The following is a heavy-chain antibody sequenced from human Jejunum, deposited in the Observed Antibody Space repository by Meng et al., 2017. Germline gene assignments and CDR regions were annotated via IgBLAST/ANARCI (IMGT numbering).Heavy chain of an antibody. V-gene: IGHV3-23*01. D-gene: IGHD3-10*01. CDR2: VSGSNDAT. Sequence: GESLKISCAASGFTFSDYYMNWVRQAPGKGLEWVSAVSGSNDATYYADSVKGRFTISRDNSKNTLYLQMNSLRAEDTAVYYCAKSDYYGSGSYYISRAFDIWGQGTMVTVSS. J-gene: IGHJ3*02. CDR3: AKSDYYGSGSYYISRAFDI. CDR1: GFTFSDYY.